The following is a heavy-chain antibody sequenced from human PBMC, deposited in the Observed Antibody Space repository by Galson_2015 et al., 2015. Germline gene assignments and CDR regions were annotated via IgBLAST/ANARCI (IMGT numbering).Heavy chain of an antibody. Sequence: SLRLSCAASGFTFGSYGMHWVRQAPGKGLEWVAVISYDGSNKYYADSVKGRFTISRDNSKNTLYLQMNSLRAEDTAVYYCARGGEAYGDYSYFQHWGQGTLVTVSS. J-gene: IGHJ1*01. D-gene: IGHD4-17*01. V-gene: IGHV3-30*03. CDR3: ARGGEAYGDYSYFQH. CDR2: ISYDGSNK. CDR1: GFTFGSYG.